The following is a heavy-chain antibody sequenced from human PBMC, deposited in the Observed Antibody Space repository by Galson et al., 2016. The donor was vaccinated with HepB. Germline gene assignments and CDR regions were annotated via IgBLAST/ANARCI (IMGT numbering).Heavy chain of an antibody. CDR1: GFTFSSYA. CDR2: ISNSGGTT. J-gene: IGHJ1*01. V-gene: IGHV3-23*01. Sequence: SLRLSCAASGFTFSSYAMSWVRQSPGKGLEWVSSISNSGGTTHYADSVQRRFTISRDNSKNTLYLQMNSLTAADAALYYCANSYCTGTARYRWHFRGQGTLVTVSP. CDR3: ANSYCTGTARYRWHF. D-gene: IGHD1-1*01.